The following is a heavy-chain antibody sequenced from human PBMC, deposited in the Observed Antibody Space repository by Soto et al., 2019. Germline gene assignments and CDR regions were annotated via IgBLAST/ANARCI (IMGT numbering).Heavy chain of an antibody. Sequence: QITLKESGPTLVKPTQTLTLTCTFSGFSLSSGGEGVGWIRQPPGKALEWLALIYWDDDKRYRPSLKTRLTITKDTSKDQVALTMTDLDPEDTATYYCVHRKYSSVWYQTGHFDYWGQGILVTVSS. CDR1: GFSLSSGGEG. J-gene: IGHJ4*02. D-gene: IGHD6-13*01. V-gene: IGHV2-5*02. CDR3: VHRKYSSVWYQTGHFDY. CDR2: IYWDDDK.